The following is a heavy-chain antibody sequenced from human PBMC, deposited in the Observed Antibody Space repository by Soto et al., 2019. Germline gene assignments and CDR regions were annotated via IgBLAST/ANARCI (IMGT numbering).Heavy chain of an antibody. CDR1: GFTFSSYA. V-gene: IGHV3-23*01. D-gene: IGHD3-16*01. Sequence: GGSLRLSCAASGFTFSSYAMSWVRQAPGKGLEWVSAISGSGGSTYYADSVKGRFTISRDNSKNTLYLQMNSLRAEDTAVYYWAKTLRGVPYCFDSWGQGTLVTVSS. CDR3: AKTLRGVPYCFDS. J-gene: IGHJ4*02. CDR2: ISGSGGST.